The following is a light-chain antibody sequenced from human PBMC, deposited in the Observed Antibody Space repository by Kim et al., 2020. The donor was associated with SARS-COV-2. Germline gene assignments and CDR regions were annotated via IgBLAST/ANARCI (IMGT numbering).Light chain of an antibody. J-gene: IGKJ2*01. CDR2: DAS. Sequence: LSPGERATLSCMASQSVSRSSLAWYQQKPGRTPRLLIYDASSRATGIPDRFSGSGSGTDFALTISRLEPEDFAVYYCQQYGSAPVTFGQGTKLEI. V-gene: IGKV3-20*01. CDR1: QSVSRSS. CDR3: QQYGSAPVT.